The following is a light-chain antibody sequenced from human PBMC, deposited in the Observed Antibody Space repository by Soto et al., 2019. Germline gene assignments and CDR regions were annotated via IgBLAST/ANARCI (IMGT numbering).Light chain of an antibody. Sequence: QPVLTQPPSVSGAPGQRVTISCTGSSSNIGAGYVVHWYQQLPGTAPKLLIYGNSNRPSGVPDQFSGSKSGTSASLAITGLQSEDEADYYYKAWDNSLNAYVFGTGTKVTVL. CDR3: KAWDNSLNAYV. J-gene: IGLJ1*01. V-gene: IGLV1-40*01. CDR1: SSNIGAGYV. CDR2: GNS.